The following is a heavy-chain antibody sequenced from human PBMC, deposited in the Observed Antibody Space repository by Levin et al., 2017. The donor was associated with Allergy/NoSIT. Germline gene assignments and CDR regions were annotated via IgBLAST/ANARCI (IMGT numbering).Heavy chain of an antibody. Sequence: GGSLRLSCTGSGFTFGDYAMSWVRQAPGKGLEWVGFIRNKAHGGTTEYAASVKGRLTISRDDSKSIAYLQMNSLKTAATAVYFCARGGPTNYDYNWGSYRDGYFDYWGPGTLVTVSS. J-gene: IGHJ4*02. D-gene: IGHD3-16*02. CDR3: ARGGPTNYDYNWGSYRDGYFDY. CDR2: IRNKAHGGTT. CDR1: GFTFGDYA. V-gene: IGHV3-49*04.